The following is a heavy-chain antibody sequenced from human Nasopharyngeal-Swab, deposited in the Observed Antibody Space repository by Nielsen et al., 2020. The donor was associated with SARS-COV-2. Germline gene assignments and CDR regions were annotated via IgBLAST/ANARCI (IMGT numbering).Heavy chain of an antibody. CDR2: ISGDGGST. CDR3: AKVLTPVVTPDEDI. CDR1: GFTFDDYA. J-gene: IGHJ3*02. Sequence: GESLESSSAASGFTFDDYAMHWDRQAPGKGLEWVSLISGDGGSTYYADSVKGRFTISRDNSKNSLYLQMNSLRTEDTALYYCAKVLTPVVTPDEDIWGQGTMVTVSS. D-gene: IGHD4-23*01. V-gene: IGHV3-43*02.